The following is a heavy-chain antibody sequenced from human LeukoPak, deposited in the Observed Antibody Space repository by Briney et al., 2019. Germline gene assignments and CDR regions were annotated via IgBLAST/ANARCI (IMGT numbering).Heavy chain of an antibody. D-gene: IGHD5-18*01. CDR2: ISGSGGSA. J-gene: IGHJ4*02. Sequence: PGGSLRLSCAASGFTFSSYAMSWVRQAPGKGLEWVSAISGSGGSAYYADSVKGRFTISRDNSKNTLYLQMNSLRAEDTAVYYCAGRGYSYGHDDYWGQGTLVTVSS. CDR1: GFTFSSYA. V-gene: IGHV3-23*01. CDR3: AGRGYSYGHDDY.